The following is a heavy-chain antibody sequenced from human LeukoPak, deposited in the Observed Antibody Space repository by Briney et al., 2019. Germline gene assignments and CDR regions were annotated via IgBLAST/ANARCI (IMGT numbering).Heavy chain of an antibody. CDR1: GFTFSSYG. Sequence: PGGSLRLSCAASGFTFSSYGMHWVRQAPGKGLEWVAVIWYDGSNKYYADSVKGRFTISRDNSKNTLYLQMNSLRAEDTAVYCCARGSWYDSSFDYWGQGTLVTVSS. CDR3: ARGSWYDSSFDY. D-gene: IGHD3-22*01. J-gene: IGHJ4*02. CDR2: IWYDGSNK. V-gene: IGHV3-33*01.